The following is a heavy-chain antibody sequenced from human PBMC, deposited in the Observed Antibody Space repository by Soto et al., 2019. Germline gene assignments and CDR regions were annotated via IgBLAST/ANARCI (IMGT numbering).Heavy chain of an antibody. CDR2: ISYDGSNK. CDR3: ARGARRDGSYGYYGMDV. J-gene: IGHJ6*02. Sequence: QVQLVESGGGVVQPGRSLRLSCAASGFTFSSYAMHWVRQAPGKGLEWVAVISYDGSNKYYADSVKGRFTISRDNSKNTLYLQMNSLRAEDTAVYYCARGARRDGSYGYYGMDVWGQGTTVTVSS. CDR1: GFTFSSYA. D-gene: IGHD3-10*01. V-gene: IGHV3-30-3*01.